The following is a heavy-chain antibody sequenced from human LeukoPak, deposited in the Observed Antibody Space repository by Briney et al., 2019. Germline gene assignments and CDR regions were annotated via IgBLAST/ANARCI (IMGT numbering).Heavy chain of an antibody. CDR1: GYTFTSYD. J-gene: IGHJ4*02. D-gene: IGHD3-10*01. V-gene: IGHV1-8*01. CDR3: ARSFRGVIHYFDY. CDR2: MNPHSGNT. Sequence: ASVKVSCKASGYTFTSYDINWVRQAAGQGPEWMGWMNPHSGNTGYAQRFQGRVIMTRNTSITTAYMELRSLRSDDTAVYYCARSFRGVIHYFDYWGQGTLVTVSS.